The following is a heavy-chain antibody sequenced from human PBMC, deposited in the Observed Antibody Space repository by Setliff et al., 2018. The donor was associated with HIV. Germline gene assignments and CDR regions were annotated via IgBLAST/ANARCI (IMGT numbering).Heavy chain of an antibody. Sequence: GSLRLSCAASGFTFSGSAMHWVRQASGKGLEWVGRIRSKANSYATAYAASVKGRFTISRDDSKNTAYLQMNSLKTEDTAVYYCTRHLVTAIQGSYYMDVWGKGTTVTVSS. J-gene: IGHJ6*03. V-gene: IGHV3-73*01. D-gene: IGHD2-21*02. CDR2: IRSKANSYAT. CDR1: GFTFSGSA. CDR3: TRHLVTAIQGSYYMDV.